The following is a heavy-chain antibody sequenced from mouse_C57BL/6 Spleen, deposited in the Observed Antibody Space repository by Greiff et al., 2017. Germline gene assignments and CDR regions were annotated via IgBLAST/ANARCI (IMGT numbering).Heavy chain of an antibody. CDR2: ISDGGSYT. V-gene: IGHV5-4*01. J-gene: IGHJ1*03. Sequence: EVKLVESGGGLVKPGGSLKLSCAASGFTFSSYAMSWVRQTPEKRLEWVATISDGGSYTYYPDNVKGRFTIARDNAKNNLYLQMSHLKSEDTAMYYCAREEEVFITTVVASRYFDVWGTGTTVTVSS. CDR3: AREEEVFITTVVASRYFDV. D-gene: IGHD1-1*01. CDR1: GFTFSSYA.